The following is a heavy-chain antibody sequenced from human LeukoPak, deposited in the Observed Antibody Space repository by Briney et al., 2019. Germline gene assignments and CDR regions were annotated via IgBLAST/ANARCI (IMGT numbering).Heavy chain of an antibody. Sequence: APVKVSCKASGYTFTSYGISWVRQAPGQGLEWMGWISGYNGNTKYAQNLQGRVTMTTDTSTSTAYMELRSLRSDDTAVYYCARDALGAAVAVVDYWGQGTLVTVSS. D-gene: IGHD6-19*01. CDR3: ARDALGAAVAVVDY. V-gene: IGHV1-18*01. CDR1: GYTFTSYG. CDR2: ISGYNGNT. J-gene: IGHJ4*02.